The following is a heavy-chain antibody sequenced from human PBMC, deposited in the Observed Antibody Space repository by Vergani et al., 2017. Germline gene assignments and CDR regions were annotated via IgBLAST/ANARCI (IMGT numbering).Heavy chain of an antibody. Sequence: QVQLVQSGAEVKKPGASVKFSCKASGYPFTSYGISWVRQATGQRLEWMGLISAYNGNTNYAQKLQGRVTMTTDSSTSTAYMELRSRRSDDTAVYYCAREGAEYSSSECDPWGQGSLGTVSS. CDR1: GYPFTSYG. CDR2: ISAYNGNT. V-gene: IGHV1-18*01. J-gene: IGHJ5*02. D-gene: IGHD6-6*01. CDR3: AREGAEYSSSECDP.